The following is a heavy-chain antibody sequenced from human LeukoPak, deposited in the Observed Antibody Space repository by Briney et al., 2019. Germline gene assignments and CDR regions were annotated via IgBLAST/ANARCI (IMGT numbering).Heavy chain of an antibody. CDR2: IYNSGST. CDR3: AGALRSPPPGFDF. CDR1: GGSVSSYY. V-gene: IGHV4-4*07. Sequence: SETLSLTCTVSGGSVSSYYWSWLRQPAGEGLEWIGRIYNSGSTNYNPSLKSRVTLSVDTSKNQFSLKLSSVTRADTAVYYCAGALRSPPPGFDFWGQGTLVTVSS. J-gene: IGHJ4*02.